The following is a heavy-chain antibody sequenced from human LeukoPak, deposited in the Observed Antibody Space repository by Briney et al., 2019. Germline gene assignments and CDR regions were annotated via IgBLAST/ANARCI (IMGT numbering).Heavy chain of an antibody. V-gene: IGHV3-30*02. Sequence: GGSLRLSCAASGFSFSSYGMHWVRQAPGKGLEWVAFIRYDGTNKYYADSVKGRFTISRDNSKNTLYLQMNSLRAEDTAMYYCAKDGDTMSGTYYYDMDVWGKGTTVTIS. CDR2: IRYDGTNK. CDR3: AKDGDTMSGTYYYDMDV. CDR1: GFSFSSYG. D-gene: IGHD1-26*01. J-gene: IGHJ6*03.